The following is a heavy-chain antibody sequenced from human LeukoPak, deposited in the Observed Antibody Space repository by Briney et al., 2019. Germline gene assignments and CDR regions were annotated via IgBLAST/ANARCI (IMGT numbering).Heavy chain of an antibody. CDR2: VNSDGSGT. D-gene: IGHD7-27*01. CDR1: GFTFNNHW. CDR3: ATSLGPLTDY. V-gene: IGHV3-74*01. J-gene: IGHJ4*02. Sequence: GGSLRLSCAASGFTFNNHWMSWVRQAPGKGLVWVSRVNSDGSGTSYADSVKGRFTISRDNAKNTLYLQMNSLRAEDTAVYYCATSLGPLTDYWGQGTLVTVSS.